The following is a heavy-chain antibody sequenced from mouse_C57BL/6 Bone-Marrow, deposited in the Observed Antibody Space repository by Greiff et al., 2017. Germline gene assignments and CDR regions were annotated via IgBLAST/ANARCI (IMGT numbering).Heavy chain of an antibody. J-gene: IGHJ2*01. D-gene: IGHD1-1*01. CDR1: GYTFTSYW. V-gene: IGHV1-59*01. CDR3: ARFYGSSGY. Sequence: QVQLQQPGAELVRPGTSVKLSCKASGYTFTSYWMHWVKQRPGQGLERIGVIDPSDSYTNYNQKFKGKATLTVDTSSSTAYMQLSSLTSEDSAVYYCARFYGSSGYWGQGTTLTVSS. CDR2: IDPSDSYT.